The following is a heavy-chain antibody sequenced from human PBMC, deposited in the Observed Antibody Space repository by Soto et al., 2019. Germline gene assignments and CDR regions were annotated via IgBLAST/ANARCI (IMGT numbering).Heavy chain of an antibody. D-gene: IGHD6-19*01. Sequence: QVLLQESGPGLVQPSGTLSLSCAVSGVSISSNYYWGWVRQSPGKGLEWLGDISHIGSVNYSPSLMSRVTISMDRSAHQFSLKLKSVTAADSAVYAFVRRFGWYAIDYWGQGTLVIVSS. CDR1: GVSISSNYY. J-gene: IGHJ4*02. CDR2: ISHIGSV. V-gene: IGHV4-4*02. CDR3: VRRFGWYAIDY.